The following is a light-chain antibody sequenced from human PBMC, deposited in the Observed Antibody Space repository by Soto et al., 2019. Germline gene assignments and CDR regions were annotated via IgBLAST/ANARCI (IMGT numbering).Light chain of an antibody. Sequence: EVVLTQSPATLSLSPGERATLSCGASQSIISPYFAWYQHKPGLAPRLLIYDISKRAPGIPDRLSGSGSGTDFALTIGRVEPEDFGVYYCQQYGISPWTFGQGTKVEL. CDR3: QQYGISPWT. J-gene: IGKJ1*01. CDR1: QSIISPY. V-gene: IGKV3D-20*01. CDR2: DIS.